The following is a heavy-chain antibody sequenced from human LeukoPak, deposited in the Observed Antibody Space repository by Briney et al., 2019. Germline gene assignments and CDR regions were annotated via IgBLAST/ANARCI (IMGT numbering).Heavy chain of an antibody. CDR1: DGSISSSNW. CDR3: ARAQMVYAMGNNWLDP. CDR2: IHHSGST. D-gene: IGHD2-8*01. Sequence: SGTLSLTCAVSDGSISSSNWWSWVRQPPGKGLEWIGEIHHSGSTNHNPSLKSRVTLSVDKSKNQFSLKLSSVTAADTAVYYCARAQMVYAMGNNWLDPWGQGTLVTVSS. V-gene: IGHV4-4*02. J-gene: IGHJ5*02.